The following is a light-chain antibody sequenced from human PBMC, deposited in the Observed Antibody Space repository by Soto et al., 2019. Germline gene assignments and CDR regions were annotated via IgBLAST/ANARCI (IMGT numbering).Light chain of an antibody. J-gene: IGKJ2*01. V-gene: IGKV3-20*01. CDR2: GAS. CDR1: QSVASSY. Sequence: EIGLTQSPGTLSLSPGEGATLSCRASQSVASSYLAWYQQKPGQAPRLIIYGASNRATATPDRFSGGGSGTDFTLTISRLEPEDFAVYYCQQYGRSSFTFGQGTKLAIK. CDR3: QQYGRSSFT.